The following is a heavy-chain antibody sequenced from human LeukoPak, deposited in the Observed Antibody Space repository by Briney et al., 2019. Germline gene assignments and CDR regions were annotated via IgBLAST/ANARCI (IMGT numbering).Heavy chain of an antibody. CDR3: ARGERITMIVVAPDYFDY. D-gene: IGHD3-22*01. J-gene: IGHJ4*02. Sequence: ASVKVSCKASGYTFTSYGISWVRQAPGQGLEWMGWISAYNGNTNYAQKLQGRVTMTTDTSTSTAYMELRSLRSDDTAVYYCARGERITMIVVAPDYFDYWGQGTLVTASS. CDR1: GYTFTSYG. CDR2: ISAYNGNT. V-gene: IGHV1-18*01.